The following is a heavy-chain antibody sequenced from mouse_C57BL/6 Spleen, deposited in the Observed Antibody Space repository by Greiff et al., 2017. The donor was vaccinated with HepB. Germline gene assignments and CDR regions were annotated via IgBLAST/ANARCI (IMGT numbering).Heavy chain of an antibody. J-gene: IGHJ3*01. V-gene: IGHV14-4*01. Sequence: VQLQQSGAELVRPGASVKLSCTASGFNIKDDYMHWVKQRPEQGLEWIGWIDPENGDTEYASKFQGKATITADTASNTAYLQLSSLTSEDTAVYYCTTAMGAYWGQGTLVTVSA. CDR3: TTAMGAY. CDR1: GFNIKDDY. CDR2: IDPENGDT. D-gene: IGHD1-1*02.